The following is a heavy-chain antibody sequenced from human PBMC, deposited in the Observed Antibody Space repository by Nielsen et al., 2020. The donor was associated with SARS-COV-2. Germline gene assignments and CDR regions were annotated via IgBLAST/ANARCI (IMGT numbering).Heavy chain of an antibody. CDR1: GGSISSGGYY. Sequence: SETLSLTCTVSGGSISSGGYYWSWIRQHPGKGLEWIGYIYYSRSTYYNPSLKSRVTISVDTSKNQFSLKLSSVTAADTAVYYCAREKAAAGYNWFDPWGQGTLVTASS. D-gene: IGHD6-13*01. CDR3: AREKAAAGYNWFDP. V-gene: IGHV4-31*03. J-gene: IGHJ5*02. CDR2: IYYSRST.